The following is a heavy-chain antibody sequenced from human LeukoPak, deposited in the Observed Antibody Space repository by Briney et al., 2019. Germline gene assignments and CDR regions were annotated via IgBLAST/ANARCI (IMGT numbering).Heavy chain of an antibody. D-gene: IGHD2-21*02. CDR2: IQQDGSEK. CDR3: ARDDGGDFNDAFDI. CDR1: GFTFSSYW. Sequence: GGSLRLSCAASGFTFSSYWMNWVRQAPGKGLEWVANIQQDGSEKQYVDSVKGRFTISRDNAKNPLYLQMNSLRAEDTAVYYCARDDGGDFNDAFDIWGQGTMVTVSS. J-gene: IGHJ3*02. V-gene: IGHV3-7*01.